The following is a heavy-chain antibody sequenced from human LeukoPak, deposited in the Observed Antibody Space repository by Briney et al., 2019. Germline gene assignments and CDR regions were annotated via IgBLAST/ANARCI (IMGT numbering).Heavy chain of an antibody. CDR1: GGTFSSYA. D-gene: IGHD3-3*01. Sequence: GSSVKVSCKASGGTFSSYAISWVRQAPGQGLEWMGRIIPIFGTANYAQKFQGRVTITTDESTSTAYMELSSLRSKDTAVYYCASGSYYDFWSGYSRYYYYYMDVWGKGTTVTVSS. J-gene: IGHJ6*03. V-gene: IGHV1-69*05. CDR3: ASGSYYDFWSGYSRYYYYYMDV. CDR2: IIPIFGTA.